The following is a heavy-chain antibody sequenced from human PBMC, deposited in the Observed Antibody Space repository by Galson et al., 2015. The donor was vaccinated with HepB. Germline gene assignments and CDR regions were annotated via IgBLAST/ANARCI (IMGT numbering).Heavy chain of an antibody. CDR2: ISSSSASI. J-gene: IGHJ2*01. V-gene: IGHV3-21*01. D-gene: IGHD6-13*01. CDR1: GFTFSAHS. Sequence: SLRLSCAASGFTFSAHSMNWVRQAPGKGLEWVPSISSSSASIYYADSLRGRFVVSRDNAKNSLFLQMNSLRGEDTAVYYCARAGSNAWDWFFDLWGRGTLVTVSS. CDR3: ARAGSNAWDWFFDL.